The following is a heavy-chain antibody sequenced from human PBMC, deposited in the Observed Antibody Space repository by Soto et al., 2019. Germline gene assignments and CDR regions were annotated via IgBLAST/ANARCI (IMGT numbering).Heavy chain of an antibody. J-gene: IGHJ4*02. CDR2: IYYSGST. CDR3: ARDAGDYGGNPFDY. Sequence: SETLSLTCTVSGGSISSYYWSWIRQPPGKGLEWIGYIYYSGSTNYNPSLKSRVTISVDTSKNQFSLKLSSVAAADTAVYYCARDAGDYGGNPFDYWGQGTLVTVS. V-gene: IGHV4-59*01. CDR1: GGSISSYY. D-gene: IGHD4-17*01.